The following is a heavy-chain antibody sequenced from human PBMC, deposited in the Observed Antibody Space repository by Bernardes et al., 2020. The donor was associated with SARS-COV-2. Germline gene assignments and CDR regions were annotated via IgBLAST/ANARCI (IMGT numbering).Heavy chain of an antibody. J-gene: IGHJ6*02. CDR3: ARERHRDFWSSYLYYYYGMDV. CDR1: GFTFSSYW. CDR2: IKQDGSEK. Sequence: GGSLRLSCAASGFTFSSYWMRWVRQAPGKGLEWVANIKQDGSEKYYVDSVKGRFTISRDNAKNSLYLQMNSLRAEDTAVYYCARERHRDFWSSYLYYYYGMDVWGQGTTVTVSS. D-gene: IGHD3-3*01. V-gene: IGHV3-7*01.